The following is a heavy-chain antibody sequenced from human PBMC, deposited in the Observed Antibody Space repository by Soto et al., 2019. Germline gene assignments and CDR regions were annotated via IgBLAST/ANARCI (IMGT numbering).Heavy chain of an antibody. CDR2: ISLGGGST. V-gene: IGHV3-23*01. J-gene: IGHJ4*02. CDR1: GFTFSSYA. Sequence: EVQLLESGGDLVQPGGSLRLSCAASGFTFSSYAMSWVRQAPGKGLEWVSSISLGGGSTYFADSVKGRFTISRDNSKNSLYLQMNSLRPEDTAVYYCARDFCPVPTCYDLWGQGVLVTVSS. CDR3: ARDFCPVPTCYDL. D-gene: IGHD2-2*01.